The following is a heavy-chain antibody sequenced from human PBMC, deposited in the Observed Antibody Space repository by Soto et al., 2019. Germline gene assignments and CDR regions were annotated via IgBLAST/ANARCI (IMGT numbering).Heavy chain of an antibody. Sequence: GGSLRLSCAASGFTLSYHYMSWIRQAPGKGLEWIGYSSNSGSFTRYADSVKGRFSISRDNAKSSLYLQISSLRGDDTATYYCVKSGDNYNLLDYWGQGTPVTVSS. CDR2: SSNSGSFT. CDR1: GFTLSYHY. CDR3: VKSGDNYNLLDY. D-gene: IGHD1-1*01. V-gene: IGHV3-11*06. J-gene: IGHJ4*02.